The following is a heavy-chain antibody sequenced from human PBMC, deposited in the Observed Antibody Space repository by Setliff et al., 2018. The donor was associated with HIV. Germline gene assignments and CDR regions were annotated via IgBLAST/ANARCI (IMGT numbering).Heavy chain of an antibody. CDR3: TRRRRAPGTGDLEAY. V-gene: IGHV5-51*01. CDR2: IYPGDSDT. Sequence: GESLKISCQGSGYSFTNYWIAWVRQMPGRGLEWMGVIYPGDSDTRYSTSFQGQVSISADTSITTAYLQWSSLKASDTAMYYCTRRRRAPGTGDLEAYRGQGTLVTVSS. CDR1: GYSFTNYW. J-gene: IGHJ4*02. D-gene: IGHD3-9*01.